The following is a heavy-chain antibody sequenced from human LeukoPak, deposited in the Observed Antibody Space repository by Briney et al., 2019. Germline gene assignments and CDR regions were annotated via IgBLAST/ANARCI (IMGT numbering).Heavy chain of an antibody. CDR1: GGSMSSGGYY. V-gene: IGHV4-31*03. CDR3: ASTNSDYFDY. D-gene: IGHD1/OR15-1a*01. CDR2: ISYSGST. J-gene: IGHJ4*02. Sequence: SETLSLTCTVSGGSMSSGGYYWSWIRHHPGKGLEWIAYISYSGSTYHNPSLKGRVTMSVDTSKNQFSLELSSVTAADTAVYYCASTNSDYFDYWGRGTLVSVSS.